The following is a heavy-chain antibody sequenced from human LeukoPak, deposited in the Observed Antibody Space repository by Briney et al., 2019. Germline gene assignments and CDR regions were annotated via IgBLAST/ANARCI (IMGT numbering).Heavy chain of an antibody. Sequence: GASVKVSCKASGYTFTSYGISWVRQAPGQGLEWVGWISAYNGNTNYAQKLQGRVTMTTDTSTSTAYMELRSLRSDDTAVYYCARVVSIALGGTGDAFDIWGQGTMVTVSS. CDR3: ARVVSIALGGTGDAFDI. CDR1: GYTFTSYG. CDR2: ISAYNGNT. D-gene: IGHD3/OR15-3a*01. J-gene: IGHJ3*02. V-gene: IGHV1-18*01.